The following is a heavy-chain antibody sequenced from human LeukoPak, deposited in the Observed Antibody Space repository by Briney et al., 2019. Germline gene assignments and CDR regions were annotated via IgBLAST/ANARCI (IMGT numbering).Heavy chain of an antibody. CDR1: GYTFTSYY. CDR3: ARDRRRYSSGWYPIDY. CDR2: INPSGGST. V-gene: IGHV1-46*01. D-gene: IGHD6-19*01. J-gene: IGHJ4*02. Sequence: ASVKVSCKASGYTFTSYYMHWVRQAPGQGLEWMGIINPSGGSTSYAQKFQGRVTMTRDTSTSTVYTELSSLRSEDTAVYYCARDRRRYSSGWYPIDYWGQGTLVTVSS.